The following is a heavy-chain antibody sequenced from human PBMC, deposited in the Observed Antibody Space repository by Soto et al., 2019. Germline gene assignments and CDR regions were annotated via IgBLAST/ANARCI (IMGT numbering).Heavy chain of an antibody. Sequence: QVQLVQSGAEVKKPGSSVKVSCKASGSTFSSYAISWVRQAPGQGLEWMGGIIPIFGTANYAQKFQGRGTSTADESTRKAYKELGSLRSEDTAVYYCAREQWELPHADGAFDIWGQGTMVTVSS. CDR2: IIPIFGTA. D-gene: IGHD1-26*01. J-gene: IGHJ3*02. V-gene: IGHV1-69*12. CDR1: GSTFSSYA. CDR3: AREQWELPHADGAFDI.